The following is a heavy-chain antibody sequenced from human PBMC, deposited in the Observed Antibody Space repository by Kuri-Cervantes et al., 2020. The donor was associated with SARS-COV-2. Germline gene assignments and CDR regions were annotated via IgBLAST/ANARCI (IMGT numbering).Heavy chain of an antibody. CDR3: ASGEGDWLSQSFDY. Sequence: ASVKVSCKVSGYTLTELSMHWVRQAPGKGLEWMGGFDPEDGETIYAQKFQGRVTMTEDTSTDTAYMELSRLRSDDTAVYYCASGEGDWLSQSFDYWGQGTLVTVSS. V-gene: IGHV1-24*01. J-gene: IGHJ4*02. D-gene: IGHD3-16*01. CDR2: FDPEDGET. CDR1: GYTLTELS.